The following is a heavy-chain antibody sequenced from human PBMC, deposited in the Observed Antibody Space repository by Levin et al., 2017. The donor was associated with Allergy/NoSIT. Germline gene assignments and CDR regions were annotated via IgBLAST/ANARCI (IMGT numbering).Heavy chain of an antibody. V-gene: IGHV3-23*01. D-gene: IGHD1-26*01. J-gene: IGHJ4*02. CDR3: AKGASSGSFYTQLDY. Sequence: ASVKVSCAASGFTFSSYSMTWVRQAPGKGLEWVSTISGGGRSTYYADSVNGRFTISRDNSKNTLFLQMNGLRAEDTAVYYCAKGASSGSFYTQLDYWGQGTLVTVSS. CDR1: GFTFSSYS. CDR2: ISGGGRST.